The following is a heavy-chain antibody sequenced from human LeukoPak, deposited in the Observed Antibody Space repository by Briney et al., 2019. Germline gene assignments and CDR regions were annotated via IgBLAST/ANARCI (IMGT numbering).Heavy chain of an antibody. J-gene: IGHJ3*02. V-gene: IGHV1-18*01. CDR2: ISAYNGNT. Sequence: ASVKVSCKASGYTFTSYGISWVRQAPGQGLEWMGWISAYNGNTNYAQKLQGRVTMTTDTSTSTAYMGLRSLRSDDTAVYYCARDSSSSGDDAFDIWGQGTMVTVSS. CDR1: GYTFTSYG. CDR3: ARDSSSSGDDAFDI. D-gene: IGHD6-6*01.